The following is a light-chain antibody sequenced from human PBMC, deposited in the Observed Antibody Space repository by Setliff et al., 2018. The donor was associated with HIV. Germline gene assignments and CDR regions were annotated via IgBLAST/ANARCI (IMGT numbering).Light chain of an antibody. Sequence: QSALTQPASVSGSPGQSITISCTGTSSDIGSYDYVSWYQQHPGKAPKLIIYAVSSRPPGVSNRFSGSKSDNTASLTISGLQADDEADYYCSSYTVRSTPVFGTGTKVTVL. CDR3: SSYTVRSTPV. CDR1: SSDIGSYDY. J-gene: IGLJ1*01. V-gene: IGLV2-14*01. CDR2: AVS.